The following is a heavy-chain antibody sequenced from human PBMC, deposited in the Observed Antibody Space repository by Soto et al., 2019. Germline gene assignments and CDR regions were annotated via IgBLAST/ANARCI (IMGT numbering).Heavy chain of an antibody. CDR3: AGTGIAVAGTSQFDY. D-gene: IGHD6-19*01. J-gene: IGHJ4*02. V-gene: IGHV4-31*03. CDR2: IYYSGST. Sequence: SETLSLTCTVSGGSISSGGYYWIWIRQHPGKGLEWIGYIYYSGSTYYNPSLKSRVTRSVDTSKNQFSLKRSSVTAAETAVYYCAGTGIAVAGTSQFDYWGQGTLVTVSS. CDR1: GGSISSGGYY.